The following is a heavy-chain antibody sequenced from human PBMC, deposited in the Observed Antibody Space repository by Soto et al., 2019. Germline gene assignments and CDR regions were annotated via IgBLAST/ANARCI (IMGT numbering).Heavy chain of an antibody. D-gene: IGHD3-10*01. Sequence: ASVKVSCKASGYTFPSYDINWVRQATGQGLEWMGWMNPNSGNTGYAQKFPGRVTMTRNTSVGTAYMELSSLRSEDTAVYDCARDRGVRYYYDGMDVWGQGTTVNVS. J-gene: IGHJ6*02. CDR3: ARDRGVRYYYDGMDV. V-gene: IGHV1-8*01. CDR2: MNPNSGNT. CDR1: GYTFPSYD.